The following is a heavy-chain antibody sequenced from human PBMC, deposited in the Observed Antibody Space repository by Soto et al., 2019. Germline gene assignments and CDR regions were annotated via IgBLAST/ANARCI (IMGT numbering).Heavy chain of an antibody. CDR2: IIPIFGTA. Sequence: GASVKVSCKASGGTFSSYAISWVRQAPGQGLEWMGGIIPIFGTANYAQKFQGRVTITADESTSTAYMELSSLRSEDTAVYYCARDRVGGSGWYFTFDYWGQGTLVTVSS. CDR3: ARDRVGGSGWYFTFDY. CDR1: GGTFSSYA. V-gene: IGHV1-69*13. D-gene: IGHD6-19*01. J-gene: IGHJ4*02.